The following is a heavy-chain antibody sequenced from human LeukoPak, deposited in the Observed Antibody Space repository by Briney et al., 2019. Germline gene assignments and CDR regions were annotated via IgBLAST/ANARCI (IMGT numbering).Heavy chain of an antibody. Sequence: ASVKVSCKASGYTFTSYYMHWVRLAPGQGLEWMGRIIPILNIEEYAQRFQGRVTITADTSTSTVYMELSSLRSEDTAIYYCAIRSDGAYCGGDCFYLDYWGQGTLVTVSS. D-gene: IGHD2-21*02. CDR2: IIPILNIE. J-gene: IGHJ4*02. V-gene: IGHV1-46*01. CDR3: AIRSDGAYCGGDCFYLDY. CDR1: GYTFTSYY.